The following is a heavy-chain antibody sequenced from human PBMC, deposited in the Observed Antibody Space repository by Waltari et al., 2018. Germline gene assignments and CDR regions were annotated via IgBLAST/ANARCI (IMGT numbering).Heavy chain of an antibody. D-gene: IGHD3-22*01. Sequence: QVQLVQSGAEVKKPGASVKVSCKASGYTFTSYDINWVRQATGQGLEWMGWMNPNSGNTGYAQKFQGRVTMTRNTSISTAYMELSSLRSEDTAVYYCARGSSDYYDSRAGTGWFDPWGQGTLVTVSS. J-gene: IGHJ5*02. V-gene: IGHV1-8*01. CDR3: ARGSSDYYDSRAGTGWFDP. CDR1: GYTFTSYD. CDR2: MNPNSGNT.